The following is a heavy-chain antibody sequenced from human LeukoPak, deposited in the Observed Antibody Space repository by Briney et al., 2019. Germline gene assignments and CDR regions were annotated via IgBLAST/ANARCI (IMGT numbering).Heavy chain of an antibody. CDR1: GYSFTELA. D-gene: IGHD3-10*01. CDR2: FRPEEGKT. J-gene: IGHJ5*02. CDR3: ATRFYYGSGLHH. V-gene: IGHV1-24*01. Sequence: ASVKVSCKVSGYSFTELAMHWVRQPPGKGLEWMGGFRPEEGKTIYAQKFQGRVTVTEDTSTDTAYMELSSLRSEDTAVYYCATRFYYGSGLHHWGQGTQVTVSS.